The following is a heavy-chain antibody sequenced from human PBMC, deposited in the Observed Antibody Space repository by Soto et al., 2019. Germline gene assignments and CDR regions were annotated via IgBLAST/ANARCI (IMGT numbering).Heavy chain of an antibody. Sequence: GGSLRLSCAASGFTFSSYAMSWVRQAPGKGLEWVSAISGSGGSTYYADSVKGRFTISRDNSKNTLYLQMNSLRAEDTAVYYCAKDQVVVITKYYFDYWGQGTLVTSPQ. J-gene: IGHJ4*02. V-gene: IGHV3-23*01. CDR1: GFTFSSYA. CDR3: AKDQVVVITKYYFDY. D-gene: IGHD3-22*01. CDR2: ISGSGGST.